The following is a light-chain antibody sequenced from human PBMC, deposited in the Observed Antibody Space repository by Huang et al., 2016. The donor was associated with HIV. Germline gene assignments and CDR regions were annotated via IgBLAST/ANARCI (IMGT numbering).Light chain of an antibody. CDR3: QHYNT. J-gene: IGKJ2*01. CDR1: QSVTRS. V-gene: IGKV3-15*01. Sequence: VMTQSPATLSVSPGETVTLSCRSSQSVTRSLAWYQQRPGQAPRLLIYGVSARADDIPARFSGGGSGTEFSLTINNLQSEDFAVYYCQHYNTFGQGTKLEIK. CDR2: GVS.